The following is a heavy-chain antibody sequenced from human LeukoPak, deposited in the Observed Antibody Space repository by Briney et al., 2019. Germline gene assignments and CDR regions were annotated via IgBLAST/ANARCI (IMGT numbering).Heavy chain of an antibody. Sequence: PSETLSLTCTVSGGSISSYYWSWIRQPPGKGLEWIGYIYYSGSTNYNPSLKSRVTISVDTSKNQFSLKLSSVTAADTAVYYCARDRLGYYYMDVWGKGTTVTVSS. CDR2: IYYSGST. CDR3: ARDRLGYYYMDV. J-gene: IGHJ6*03. V-gene: IGHV4-59*12. D-gene: IGHD6-19*01. CDR1: GGSISSYY.